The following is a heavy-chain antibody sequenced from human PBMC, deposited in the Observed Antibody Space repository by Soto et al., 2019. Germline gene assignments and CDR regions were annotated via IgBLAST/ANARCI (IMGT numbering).Heavy chain of an antibody. D-gene: IGHD2-2*01. Sequence: SETLSLTCAVSGGSISSADYSWSWIRQPPGKGLEWIGYIYYTGSTYYNPSLMSRVTISVDRSKNQFSLNVTSMTAADTAVYYCARGVSGAAAHGYYFDSWGQGTLVTVSS. CDR3: ARGVSGAAAHGYYFDS. J-gene: IGHJ4*02. V-gene: IGHV4-30-2*01. CDR2: IYYTGST. CDR1: GGSISSADYS.